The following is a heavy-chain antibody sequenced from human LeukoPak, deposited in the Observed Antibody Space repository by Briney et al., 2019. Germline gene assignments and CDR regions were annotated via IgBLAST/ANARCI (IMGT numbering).Heavy chain of an antibody. CDR1: GFTFSSYG. D-gene: IGHD5-12*01. CDR3: AKDRMATIKGPFGY. J-gene: IGHJ4*02. CDR2: IWYDGSNK. V-gene: IGHV3-33*06. Sequence: GGSLRLSCAASGFTFSSYGMHWVRQAPGKGLEWVAVIWYDGSNKYYADSVKGRFTISRDNSKNTLYLQMNSLRAEDTAVYYCAKDRMATIKGPFGYWGQGTLVTVSS.